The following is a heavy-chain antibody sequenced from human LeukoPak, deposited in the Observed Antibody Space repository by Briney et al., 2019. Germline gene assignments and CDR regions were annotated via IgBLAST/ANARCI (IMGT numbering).Heavy chain of an antibody. J-gene: IGHJ4*02. Sequence: GGSLRLSCAASGFTFSSYAMSWVRQAPGKGLEWVSAISGSGGSTYYADSVKGRFTISRDNSKNTLYLQMNSLRAEDTAVFYCAKAATKGNYYDSSGYSLDYWGQGTLVTVSS. CDR2: ISGSGGST. D-gene: IGHD3-22*01. CDR3: AKAATKGNYYDSSGYSLDY. V-gene: IGHV3-23*01. CDR1: GFTFSSYA.